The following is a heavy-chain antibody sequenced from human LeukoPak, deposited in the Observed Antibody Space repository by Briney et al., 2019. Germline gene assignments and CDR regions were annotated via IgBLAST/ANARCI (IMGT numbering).Heavy chain of an antibody. J-gene: IGHJ4*02. CDR1: GFTFSSYG. CDR3: AKDRYSSGCFDY. V-gene: IGHV3-30*02. D-gene: IGHD6-19*01. Sequence: PGGSLRLSCAASGFTFSSYGMHWVRQAPGKGLEWVAFIRYDGSNKYYADSVKGRFTISRDNSRNTLYLQMNSLRAEDTAVYYCAKDRYSSGCFDYWGQGTLVTVSS. CDR2: IRYDGSNK.